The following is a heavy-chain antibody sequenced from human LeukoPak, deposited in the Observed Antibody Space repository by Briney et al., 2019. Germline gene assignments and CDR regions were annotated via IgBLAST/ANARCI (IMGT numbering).Heavy chain of an antibody. D-gene: IGHD3-9*01. CDR2: IIATLGTA. Sequence: GASVKVSCKATGGTFSSYAISWVRQAPGQGLEWMGRIIATLGTANYAQKSQGRVTITADKSTSTAYMELSSLRSEDTGVYYCARAVDDVLAGYYWGDWFDPWGQGTLVTVSS. J-gene: IGHJ5*02. CDR3: ARAVDDVLAGYYWGDWFDP. V-gene: IGHV1-69*04. CDR1: GGTFSSYA.